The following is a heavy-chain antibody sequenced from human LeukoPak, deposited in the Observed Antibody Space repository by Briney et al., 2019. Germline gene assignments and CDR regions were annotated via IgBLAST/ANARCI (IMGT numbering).Heavy chain of an antibody. CDR1: GGSISSYY. D-gene: IGHD4-11*01. V-gene: IGHV4-59*01. Sequence: PSETLSLTCTVSGGSISSYYWSWIRQPPGKGLEWIGYIYYSGSTNYNPSLKSRVTISVDTPKNQFSLKLSSVTAADTAVYYCARSPTVTTAFDYWGQGTLVTVSS. CDR3: ARSPTVTTAFDY. CDR2: IYYSGST. J-gene: IGHJ4*02.